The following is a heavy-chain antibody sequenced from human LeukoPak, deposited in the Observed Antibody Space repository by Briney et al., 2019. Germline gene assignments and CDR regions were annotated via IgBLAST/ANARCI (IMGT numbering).Heavy chain of an antibody. CDR2: ISSSGSTI. Sequence: GGSLRLSRAASGFTFSDYYMSWIRQAPGKGLEWVSYISSSGSTIYYADSVKGRFTISRDIAKNSLYLQMNSLRAEDTAVYYCARGAVTALPPNWFDPWGQGTLVTVSS. CDR1: GFTFSDYY. D-gene: IGHD2-21*02. V-gene: IGHV3-11*01. CDR3: ARGAVTALPPNWFDP. J-gene: IGHJ5*02.